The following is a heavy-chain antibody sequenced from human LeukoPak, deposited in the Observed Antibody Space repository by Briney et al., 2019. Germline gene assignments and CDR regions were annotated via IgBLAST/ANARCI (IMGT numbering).Heavy chain of an antibody. CDR1: GFTFSSYW. V-gene: IGHV3-74*01. CDR2: INSDGSTT. Sequence: GGSLRLSCAASGFTFSSYWMHWVRQAPGKGLMWVSRINSDGSTTDYADSVKGRFTISRDNAKTTLYLQVNSLRAEDTAVYYCACFGSGWYSDFWGQGTLVTVSS. CDR3: ACFGSGWYSDF. D-gene: IGHD6-25*01. J-gene: IGHJ4*02.